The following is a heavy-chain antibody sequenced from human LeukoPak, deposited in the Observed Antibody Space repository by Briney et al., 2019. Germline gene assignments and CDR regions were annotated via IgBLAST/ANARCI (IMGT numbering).Heavy chain of an antibody. Sequence: PSETLSLTCTVSGGSITSSSYYWGWIRQPPGKGLEWIGSIYYSGSTYYNPSLKSRVTISVDTSKNQFSLKLSSVTAADTAVYYCARHGGWVSWFDPWGQGTLVTVSS. D-gene: IGHD3-16*01. V-gene: IGHV4-39*01. CDR3: ARHGGWVSWFDP. CDR2: IYYSGST. CDR1: GGSITSSSYY. J-gene: IGHJ5*02.